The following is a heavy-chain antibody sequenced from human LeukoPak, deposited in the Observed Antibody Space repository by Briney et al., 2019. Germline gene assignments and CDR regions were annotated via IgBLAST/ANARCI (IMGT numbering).Heavy chain of an antibody. CDR2: INPNSGGT. CDR1: GYTFTGYY. CDR3: ARDRRKYYYGMDV. J-gene: IGHJ6*02. Sequence: ASVKVSCKASGYTFTGYYMHWVRQAPGQGREWMGWINPNSGGTNYAQKFQGRVTMTRDTSISTAYMELSRLRSDDTAVYYCARDRRKYYYGMDVWGQGTTVTVSS. V-gene: IGHV1-2*02.